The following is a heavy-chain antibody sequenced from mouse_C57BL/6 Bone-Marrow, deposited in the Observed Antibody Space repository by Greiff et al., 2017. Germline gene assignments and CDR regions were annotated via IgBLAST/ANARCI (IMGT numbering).Heavy chain of an antibody. CDR2: IDPENGDT. CDR1: GFNIKDDY. V-gene: IGHV14-4*01. CDR3: TPDGYPLAY. Sequence: EVKLVESGAELVRPGASVKLSCTASGFNIKDDYMHWVKQRPEQGLEWIGWIDPENGDTEYASKFQGKATITADTSSNTAYLQLSSLTSEDTAVYYCTPDGYPLAYWGEGTLVTVSA. D-gene: IGHD2-3*01. J-gene: IGHJ3*01.